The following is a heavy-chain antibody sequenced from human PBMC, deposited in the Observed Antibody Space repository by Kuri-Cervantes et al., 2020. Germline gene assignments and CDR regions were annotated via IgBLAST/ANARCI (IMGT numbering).Heavy chain of an antibody. D-gene: IGHD1-26*01. CDR2: IYYSGST. Sequence: SETLSLTCAVYGGSFSGYYWSWIRQPPGKGLEWIGSIYYSGSTYYNPSLKSRVTISVDTSKNQFSLKLSSVTAADTAVYYCARGAGARPVKPRHFDYWGQGTLVTVSS. CDR3: ARGAGARPVKPRHFDY. CDR1: GGSFSGYY. V-gene: IGHV4-34*01. J-gene: IGHJ4*02.